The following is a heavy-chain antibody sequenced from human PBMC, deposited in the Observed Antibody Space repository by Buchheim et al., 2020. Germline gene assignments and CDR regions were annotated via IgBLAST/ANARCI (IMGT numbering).Heavy chain of an antibody. Sequence: EVQLVESGGGLVQPGGSLRLSCAASGFTFSGYWMSWVRQAPGKGLEWVSNIGSSGGTAYYADSVKGRFTISRDNAKNSLYLQMNSLRDEDTAVYYCARDRGVLVITTHGFDSWGQGTL. CDR2: IGSSGGTA. CDR3: ARDRGVLVITTHGFDS. CDR1: GFTFSGYW. V-gene: IGHV3-48*02. D-gene: IGHD3-22*01. J-gene: IGHJ5*01.